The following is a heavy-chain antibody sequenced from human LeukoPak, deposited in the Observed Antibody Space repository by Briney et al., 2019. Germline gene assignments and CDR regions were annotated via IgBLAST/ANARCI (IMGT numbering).Heavy chain of an antibody. V-gene: IGHV3-30*02. J-gene: IGHJ5*02. CDR3: AKRAGSAWSAGA. Sequence: GGSLRPSCAASGFTFSSYGMHWVRQAPGKGLDWVAYIRNDASNTYYADSVKGRFSIPRDNSKNTVYLQMNSLIPEDTAVYYCAKRAGSAWSAGAWGQGTLVTVSS. CDR1: GFTFSSYG. CDR2: IRNDASNT. D-gene: IGHD3-10*01.